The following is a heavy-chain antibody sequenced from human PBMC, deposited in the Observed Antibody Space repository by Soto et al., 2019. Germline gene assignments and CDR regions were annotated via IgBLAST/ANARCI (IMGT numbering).Heavy chain of an antibody. CDR1: GASVTSGDYY. CDR3: ARGGLYDLWSGLFD. Sequence: LALTCSVSGASVTSGDYYWNWIRQTPGTGLEWLGYMHDSGTTSYNPSPKSRVTISRDTSKNQFSLKLTSVSAADTAVYFCARGGLYDLWSGLFDWGQGIRVTVSS. D-gene: IGHD3-3*01. CDR2: MHDSGTT. V-gene: IGHV4-30-4*01. J-gene: IGHJ4*02.